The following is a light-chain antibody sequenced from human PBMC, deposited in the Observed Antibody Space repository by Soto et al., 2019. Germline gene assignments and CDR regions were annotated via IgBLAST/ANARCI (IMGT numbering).Light chain of an antibody. V-gene: IGKV3-20*01. CDR1: QSVSSSY. Sequence: EIVLTQSPGTLSLSPGERATLSCRASQSVSSSYLAWYQQKPGQAPRLLIYGTSSRATAIPDRFSGSGSGTDFTLTISRLEPEDYAVYYCQQYGSSSGTFGQGINVDIK. CDR3: QQYGSSSGT. J-gene: IGKJ1*01. CDR2: GTS.